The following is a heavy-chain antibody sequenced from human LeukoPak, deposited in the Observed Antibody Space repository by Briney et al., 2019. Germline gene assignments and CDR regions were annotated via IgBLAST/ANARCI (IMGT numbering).Heavy chain of an antibody. Sequence: GGSLRLSCAASGFTVSSTYMSWVRQAPGKGLEWVSVFYSGDTTYYANSVKGRFTISRDSSKNMLYLQMNSLRAEDTAVYYCARSLAEYDFWSGYSYYYYMDVWGKGTTVTVSS. CDR3: ARSLAEYDFWSGYSYYYYMDV. D-gene: IGHD3-3*01. V-gene: IGHV3-66*01. CDR2: FYSGDTT. J-gene: IGHJ6*03. CDR1: GFTVSSTY.